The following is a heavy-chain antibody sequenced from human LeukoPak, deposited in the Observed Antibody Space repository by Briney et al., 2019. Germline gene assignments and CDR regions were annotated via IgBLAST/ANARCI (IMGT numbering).Heavy chain of an antibody. D-gene: IGHD1/OR15-1a*01. J-gene: IGHJ4*02. CDR2: INPNSGGT. CDR3: ASWDSNWNTGDYFDY. Sequence: ASVKASCKASGYTFTGYYMHWVRQAPGQGLEWMGWINPNSGGTNYAQKFQGRATMTRDTSISTAYMELSRLRSDDTAVYYCASWDSNWNTGDYFDYWGQGTLVTVSS. CDR1: GYTFTGYY. V-gene: IGHV1-2*02.